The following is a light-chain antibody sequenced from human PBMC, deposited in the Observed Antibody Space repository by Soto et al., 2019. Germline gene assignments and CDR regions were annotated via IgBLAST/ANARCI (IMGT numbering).Light chain of an antibody. CDR2: EVN. CDR3: CSSGGSPTYV. J-gene: IGLJ1*01. CDR1: SSNVGSYKL. V-gene: IGLV2-23*02. Sequence: QSVLTQPASVSGSPGQSITISCTGTSSNVGSYKLVSWYQQHPGKAPKLMIFEVNKRPSGVSNRFSGSKSGNTASLTISGLKVDDDADYYCCSSGGSPTYVFGTGTKLTVL.